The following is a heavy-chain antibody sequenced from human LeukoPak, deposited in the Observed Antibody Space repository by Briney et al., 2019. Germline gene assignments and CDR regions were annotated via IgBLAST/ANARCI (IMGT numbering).Heavy chain of an antibody. CDR2: VTSDGGTT. J-gene: IGHJ4*02. CDR1: GFTFSSYA. Sequence: GGSLRLSCSASGFTFSSYAMHWVRRAPGEELEYISGVTSDGGTTYHADSVKGRFTISRDNSKNTLYLQMSSLRVEDTAVYYCVKVSSTVGATYFDYWGQGTLVTVSS. D-gene: IGHD1-26*01. CDR3: VKVSSTVGATYFDY. V-gene: IGHV3-64D*06.